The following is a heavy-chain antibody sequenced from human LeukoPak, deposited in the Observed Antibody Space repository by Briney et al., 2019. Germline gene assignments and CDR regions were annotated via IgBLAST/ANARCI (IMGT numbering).Heavy chain of an antibody. V-gene: IGHV1-46*01. CDR1: GYTFTSYY. J-gene: IGHJ4*02. CDR2: INPSGGST. Sequence: ASVKVSCKASGYTFTSYYMHWVRQAPGQGLEWMGIINPSGGSTSYAQKFQGRVTITRNTSISTAYMELSSLRSEDTAVYYCATLAAPGWGQGTLVTVSS. CDR3: ATLAAPG. D-gene: IGHD6-13*01.